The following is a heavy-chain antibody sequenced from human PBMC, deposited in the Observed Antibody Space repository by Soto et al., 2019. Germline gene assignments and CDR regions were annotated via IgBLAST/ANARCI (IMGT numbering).Heavy chain of an antibody. CDR2: ISGSGGST. CDR3: ATGYSGSYYGDVDY. V-gene: IGHV3-23*01. CDR1: RLTFSNKA. D-gene: IGHD1-26*01. J-gene: IGHJ4*02. Sequence: SGAACRLTFSNKAISWVRQAPGKGMEWGSTISGSGGSTYYADSVKGRFTISRDNSKNTLYLQLNSLRAEVTAKDYSATGYSGSYYGDVDYWGQGT.